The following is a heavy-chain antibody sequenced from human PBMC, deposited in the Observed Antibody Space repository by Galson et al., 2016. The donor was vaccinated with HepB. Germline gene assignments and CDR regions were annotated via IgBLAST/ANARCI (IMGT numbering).Heavy chain of an antibody. CDR1: GYSFRSYY. Sequence: SVKVSCKASGYSFRSYYIHWVRQVPGQGLEWMGIIDPNDGVTNYTQKLQGRVTMTRDTSTNTLYLELSSLKFEDTAIYYCAREDWSDSWGQGTLVTVSS. D-gene: IGHD2-21*01. V-gene: IGHV1-46*01. CDR2: IDPNDGVT. J-gene: IGHJ5*01. CDR3: AREDWSDS.